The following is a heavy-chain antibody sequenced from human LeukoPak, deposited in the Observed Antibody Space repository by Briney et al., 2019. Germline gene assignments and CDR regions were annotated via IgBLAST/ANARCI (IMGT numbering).Heavy chain of an antibody. Sequence: GGSLRLSCAASGFTFSSYEMNWVRQASGKGLEWVSYISKSGITIYYADSVKGRFTISRDNAKNSLYLQMNSLRAEDTAVYYCARVVWFDPWGQGTLVTVSS. CDR3: ARVVWFDP. CDR2: ISKSGITI. CDR1: GFTFSSYE. J-gene: IGHJ5*02. V-gene: IGHV3-48*03.